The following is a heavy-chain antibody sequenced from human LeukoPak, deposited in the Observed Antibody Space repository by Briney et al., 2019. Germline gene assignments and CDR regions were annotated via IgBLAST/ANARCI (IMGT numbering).Heavy chain of an antibody. Sequence: HGESLQISCKGSGYIFTNYWIGWVRQLPGKGLEWMGIIYPGDSDTRYSPSFQGQVTISADKSISTAYLQWSSLKASDTAIYYCARRWYNSGWYYFDYWGQGTLVTVSS. CDR1: GYIFTNYW. CDR2: IYPGDSDT. J-gene: IGHJ4*02. D-gene: IGHD6-19*01. V-gene: IGHV5-51*01. CDR3: ARRWYNSGWYYFDY.